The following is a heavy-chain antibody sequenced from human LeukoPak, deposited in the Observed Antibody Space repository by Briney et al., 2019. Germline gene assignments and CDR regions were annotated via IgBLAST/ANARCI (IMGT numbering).Heavy chain of an antibody. J-gene: IGHJ5*02. Sequence: PSETLSLTCAVYGGSFSGYYWSWIRQPPGKGLEWIGEINHSGSTNYNPSLKSRVTISVDTDKNQFSMNLSSVTAADTAVYYCARGPWGYPPLRSPSCFDPWGQGTLVTVSS. CDR2: INHSGST. CDR3: ARGPWGYPPLRSPSCFDP. D-gene: IGHD2-2*01. CDR1: GGSFSGYY. V-gene: IGHV4-34*01.